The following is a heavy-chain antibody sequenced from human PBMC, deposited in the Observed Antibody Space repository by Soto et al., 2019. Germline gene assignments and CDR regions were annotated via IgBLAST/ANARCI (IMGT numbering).Heavy chain of an antibody. V-gene: IGHV3-49*03. CDR2: IRSKAYGGTT. J-gene: IGHJ6*04. CDR1: VFTFGDYA. Sequence: GGSLRLSCTASVFTFGDYAMSWFRQAPGKGLEWVGFIRSKAYGGTTEYAASVKGRFTISRDDSKSIAYLQMNSLKTEDTAVYYCSLITGSELSYYGMDVWGKGTTVTVSS. D-gene: IGHD1-26*01. CDR3: SLITGSELSYYGMDV.